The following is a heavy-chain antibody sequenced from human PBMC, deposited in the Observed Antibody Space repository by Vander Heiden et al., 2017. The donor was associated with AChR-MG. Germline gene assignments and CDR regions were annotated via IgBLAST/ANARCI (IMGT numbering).Heavy chain of an antibody. J-gene: IGHJ6*03. V-gene: IGHV3-33*01. CDR2: IWYDGSNK. CDR1: GFTFSSYG. CDR3: ARTWRSPFYYYYYMDV. Sequence: QVQLVESGGGVVQPGRSLRLSCAASGFTFSSYGMHWVRQAPGKGLEWVAVIWYDGSNKYYADSVKGRFTISRDNSKNTLYLQMNSLRAEDTAVYYCARTWRSPFYYYYYMDVWGKGTTVTVSS.